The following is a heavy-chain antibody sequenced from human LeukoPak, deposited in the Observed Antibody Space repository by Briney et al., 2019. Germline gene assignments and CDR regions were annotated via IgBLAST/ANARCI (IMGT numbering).Heavy chain of an antibody. V-gene: IGHV4-38-2*02. CDR2: IYHNGLT. CDR3: TRGVALSDHGIIDS. Sequence: SETLSLICTVSGYSVSSGLFWGWIRQPPGKELEWVATIYHNGLTHYNPSLKSRVTISVDTSKNQFSLKMGSVTAADTAVYYCTRGVALSDHGIIDSWGQGTLATVSS. CDR1: GYSVSSGLF. D-gene: IGHD1-1*01. J-gene: IGHJ4*02.